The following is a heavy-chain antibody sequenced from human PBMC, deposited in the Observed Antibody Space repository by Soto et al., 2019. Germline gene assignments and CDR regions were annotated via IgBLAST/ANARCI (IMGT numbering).Heavy chain of an antibody. D-gene: IGHD2-15*01. J-gene: IGHJ4*02. CDR1: GFTFCNYA. V-gene: IGHV3-23*01. CDR2: FSSGGGGT. Sequence: EVQLLESGGGLLQPGGSLRFSCTASGFTFCNYAMSWVRQAPGKGLEWVSTFSSGGGGTYYADSVKGRFTISRDNSNNTLSLQMNSLRAEDTAVYYCTKANRYCSGANCFTFDYWGLGTLVTVSS. CDR3: TKANRYCSGANCFTFDY.